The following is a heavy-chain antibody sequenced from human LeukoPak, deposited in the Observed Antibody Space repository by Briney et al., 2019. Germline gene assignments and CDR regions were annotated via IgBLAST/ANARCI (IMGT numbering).Heavy chain of an antibody. Sequence: SETLSPTCTVSGYSISSGYYWGWIRQPPGKGLEWIGSIYHSGSTYYNPSLKSRVTISVDTSKNQFSLKLSSVTAADTAVYYCAEYSSSTTFDYWGQGTLVTVSS. D-gene: IGHD6-6*01. J-gene: IGHJ4*02. V-gene: IGHV4-38-2*02. CDR2: IYHSGST. CDR1: GYSISSGYY. CDR3: AEYSSSTTFDY.